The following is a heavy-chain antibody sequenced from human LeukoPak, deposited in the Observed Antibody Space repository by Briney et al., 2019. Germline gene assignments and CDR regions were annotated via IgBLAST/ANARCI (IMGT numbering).Heavy chain of an antibody. V-gene: IGHV3-66*02. Sequence: GGSLRLSCAAFGFTVSSNYMSWVRQAPGKGLEWVSIIYSGGSTYYADSVKGRFTISRDNSKNTLYLQMNSLRAEDTAVYYCATRDYYDSSGYSDAFDIWGQGTMVTVSS. J-gene: IGHJ3*02. CDR2: IYSGGST. CDR3: ATRDYYDSSGYSDAFDI. D-gene: IGHD3-22*01. CDR1: GFTVSSNY.